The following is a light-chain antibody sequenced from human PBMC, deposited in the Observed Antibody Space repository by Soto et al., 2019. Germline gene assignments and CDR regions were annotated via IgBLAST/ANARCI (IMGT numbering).Light chain of an antibody. CDR2: EVS. Sequence: QSALTQPASVSGSPGQSITISCTGTSSDVGGYNYVSWYQQHPGKAPQLMIYEVSNRPSGVSNRFSGSKSGNTASLTISGLQAEDEADYYCRSYTSSSTLWVFGGGPKVTV. CDR3: RSYTSSSTLWV. J-gene: IGLJ3*02. V-gene: IGLV2-14*01. CDR1: SSDVGGYNY.